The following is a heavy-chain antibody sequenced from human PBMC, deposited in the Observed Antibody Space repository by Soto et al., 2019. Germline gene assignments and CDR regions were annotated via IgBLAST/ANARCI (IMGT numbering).Heavy chain of an antibody. Sequence: GGSLRLSCAASGFTFSSCSMNWVRQAPGKGLEWVSSISSSSSYIYYADSVKGRFTISRDNAKNSLYLQMNSLRAEDTAVYYCASAIFGVVPWFDPWGQGTLVTVPQ. CDR2: ISSSSSYI. CDR1: GFTFSSCS. J-gene: IGHJ5*02. CDR3: ASAIFGVVPWFDP. V-gene: IGHV3-21*01. D-gene: IGHD3-3*01.